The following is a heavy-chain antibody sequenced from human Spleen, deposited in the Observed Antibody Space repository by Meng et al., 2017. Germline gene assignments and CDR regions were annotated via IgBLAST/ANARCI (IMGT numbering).Heavy chain of an antibody. CDR3: AKKGTVADYYYGMDV. J-gene: IGHJ6*02. Sequence: GGSLRLSCAASGFSVSHNYMSWVRQAPGKGLEWVSVIYSGGNTYYADSVKGRFTISRDNSKNTVFLHINSLRPEDTAVYYCAKKGTVADYYYGMDVWGQGTTVTVSS. V-gene: IGHV3-66*02. CDR2: IYSGGNT. CDR1: GFSVSHNY. D-gene: IGHD6-19*01.